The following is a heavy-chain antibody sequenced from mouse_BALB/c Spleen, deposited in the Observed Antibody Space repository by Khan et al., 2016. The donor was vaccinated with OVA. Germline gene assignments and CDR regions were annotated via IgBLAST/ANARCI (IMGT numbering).Heavy chain of an antibody. CDR1: GFSLANYS. Sequence: QVQLKESGPGLVQPSQSLSITCTVSGFSLANYSVHWVRQSPGKGLEWLGVIWRAGSTDYNAAFISRLTISKDNSRSQVFFKVNSLPPNDTAIYYCARRGYDYGRGALFAYWGQGTLVTVSA. CDR3: ARRGYDYGRGALFAY. V-gene: IGHV2-2*02. CDR2: IWRAGST. D-gene: IGHD2-4*01. J-gene: IGHJ3*01.